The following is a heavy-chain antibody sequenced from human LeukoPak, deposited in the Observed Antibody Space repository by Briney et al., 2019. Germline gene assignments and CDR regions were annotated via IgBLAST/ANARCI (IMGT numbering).Heavy chain of an antibody. CDR1: GGSISSSNW. Sequence: SETLSLTCAVSGGSISSSNWCNWVRQTPGKGLEWIGEIHHSGSTNYNPSLKSRVTISLDKSKNQFSLKLTSVTAADTAMYYCARRSGIAVAGAFDYWGQGTLVTVSS. CDR3: ARRSGIAVAGAFDY. D-gene: IGHD6-19*01. V-gene: IGHV4-4*02. CDR2: IHHSGST. J-gene: IGHJ4*02.